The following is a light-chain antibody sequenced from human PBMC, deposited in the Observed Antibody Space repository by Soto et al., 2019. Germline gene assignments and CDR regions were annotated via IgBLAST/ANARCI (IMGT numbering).Light chain of an antibody. CDR2: NTN. CDR3: VLYVGSVLHWV. Sequence: QTVVTQEPSFSVSPGGTVTLTCGLTSGSVSTRNYPSWYQQIPGQAPRTLIYNTNTRSSGVPDRFSGSILGNKAALTITGAQAEDESDYYCVLYVGSVLHWVFGGGTKLTVL. J-gene: IGLJ3*02. CDR1: SGSVSTRNY. V-gene: IGLV8-61*01.